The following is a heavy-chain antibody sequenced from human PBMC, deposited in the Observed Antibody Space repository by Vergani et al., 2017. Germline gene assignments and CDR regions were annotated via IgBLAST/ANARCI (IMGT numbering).Heavy chain of an antibody. CDR1: GYTFTSDD. V-gene: IGHV1-8*03. Sequence: QVQLVQSGAEVKKPGASVKVSCKASGYTFTSDDINWVRQATGQGLEWMGWMNPISGNTGYAQNLQGRLTITRDTSVNTAYMELSSLTSEDMAVYYCAIPRYSSNPPLYWGQGTLVTVSS. D-gene: IGHD6-13*01. CDR2: MNPISGNT. J-gene: IGHJ4*02. CDR3: AIPRYSSNPPLY.